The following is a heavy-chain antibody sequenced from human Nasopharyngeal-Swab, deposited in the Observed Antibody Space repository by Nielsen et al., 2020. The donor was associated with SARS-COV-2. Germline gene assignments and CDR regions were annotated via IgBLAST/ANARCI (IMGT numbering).Heavy chain of an antibody. CDR2: ISWNSGSI. J-gene: IGHJ4*02. CDR3: AKATNYYDSSGYYYALGYYFDY. Sequence: SLKISCAASGFTFDDYAMHWVRQAPGKGLEWVSGISWNSGSIGYADSVKGRFTISRDNAKNSLYLQMNSLRAEDTALYYCAKATNYYDSSGYYYALGYYFDYWGQGTLVTVSS. D-gene: IGHD3-22*01. V-gene: IGHV3-9*01. CDR1: GFTFDDYA.